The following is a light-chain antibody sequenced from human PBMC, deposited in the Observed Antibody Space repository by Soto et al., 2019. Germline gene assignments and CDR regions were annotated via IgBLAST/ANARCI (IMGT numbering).Light chain of an antibody. V-gene: IGKV3-20*01. Sequence: EMVLTQSPGTVSLSPGGVATLSCMASQSFTSRSLAWYQQKPGLAPRLLISGTSNRAAGIPDRFSGSGSGTDFTLTISRLEPEDFAVYYCQQYDSSPRTFGQGTKVDIK. CDR1: QSFTSRS. CDR3: QQYDSSPRT. CDR2: GTS. J-gene: IGKJ1*01.